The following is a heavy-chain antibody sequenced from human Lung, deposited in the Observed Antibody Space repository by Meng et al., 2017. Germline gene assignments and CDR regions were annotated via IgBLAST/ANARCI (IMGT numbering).Heavy chain of an antibody. CDR2: IYSGGST. V-gene: IGHV3-53*01. CDR1: GFTVSSNY. CDR3: AKGSGYYPN. D-gene: IGHD3-3*01. Sequence: EVQLVGSGGGLFQTGGSLRLSCAASGFTVSSNYMTWVRQAPGKGLAWVSLIYSGGSTYYADSVKGRFTISRDTSKNTLYLQMNSLRAEDTAVYYCAKGSGYYPNWGQGNLVTVSS. J-gene: IGHJ4*02.